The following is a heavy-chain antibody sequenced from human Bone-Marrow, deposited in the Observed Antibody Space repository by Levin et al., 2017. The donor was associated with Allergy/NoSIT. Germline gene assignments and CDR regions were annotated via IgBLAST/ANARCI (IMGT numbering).Heavy chain of an antibody. V-gene: IGHV1-69*08. CDR2: VIPLLRTS. Sequence: SVKVSCKASGGTFSSYTISWVRLAPGQGLEWMGRVIPLLRTSNYAQRFKDRVTITADESTSTIYMDLTSLRSEDTAVYYCARDRLFGSGPGGMDVWGQGTTVSISS. J-gene: IGHJ6*02. CDR1: GGTFSSYT. D-gene: IGHD3-10*01. CDR3: ARDRLFGSGPGGMDV.